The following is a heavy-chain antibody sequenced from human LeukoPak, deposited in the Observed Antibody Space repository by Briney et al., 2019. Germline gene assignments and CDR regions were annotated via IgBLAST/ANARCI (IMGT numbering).Heavy chain of an antibody. CDR3: ATVAPAQNFDY. J-gene: IGHJ4*02. CDR2: FDPEDGET. Sequence: ASVTVSYKVSGYTLTELSMHWVRQAPGKGLERMGGFDPEDGETIYAQKFQGRVTMTEDTSTDTAYMELSSLRSEDTAVYYCATVAPAQNFDYWGQGTLSPSPQ. V-gene: IGHV1-24*01. CDR1: GYTLTELS. D-gene: IGHD2-2*01.